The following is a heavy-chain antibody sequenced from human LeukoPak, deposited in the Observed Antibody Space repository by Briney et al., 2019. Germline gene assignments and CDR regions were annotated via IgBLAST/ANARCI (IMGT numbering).Heavy chain of an antibody. CDR3: ARDLPAVYSSSPLRGWFDP. Sequence: ASAKVSCKASGGTFSSYAISWVRQAPGQGLEWMGGIIPIFGTANYAQKFQGRVTITADESTSTAYMELSSLRSEDTAVYYRARDLPAVYSSSPLRGWFDPWGQGTLVTVSS. J-gene: IGHJ5*02. CDR2: IIPIFGTA. D-gene: IGHD6-6*01. V-gene: IGHV1-69*13. CDR1: GGTFSSYA.